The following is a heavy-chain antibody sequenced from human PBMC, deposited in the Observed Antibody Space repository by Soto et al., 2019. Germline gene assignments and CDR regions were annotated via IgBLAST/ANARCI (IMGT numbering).Heavy chain of an antibody. D-gene: IGHD3-22*01. Sequence: PSETLSLTCTVSGGSISSGGYYWSWIRQHPGKGLEWIGYIYYSGSTYYNPSLKSRVTISVDTSKNQLSLKLSSVTAADTAVYYCATYDSSDYYSGSPIGWFDPWGQGTLVTVSS. CDR2: IYYSGST. CDR1: GGSISSGGYY. CDR3: ATYDSSDYYSGSPIGWFDP. V-gene: IGHV4-31*03. J-gene: IGHJ5*02.